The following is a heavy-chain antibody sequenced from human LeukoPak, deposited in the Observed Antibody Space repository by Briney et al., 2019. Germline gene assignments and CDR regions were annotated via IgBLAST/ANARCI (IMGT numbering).Heavy chain of an antibody. CDR1: GYTLTSYV. V-gene: IGHV1-18*01. J-gene: IGHJ4*02. D-gene: IGHD4-17*01. CDR3: ARDRPYYGDYSGGFDY. Sequence: ASVKVSCKASGYTLTSYVISWVRQAPGQGLEWMGWISAYNGNTNYAQKFQGRVTMTTDTSTSTAYMELRSLRSDDTAVYYCARDRPYYGDYSGGFDYWGQGTLVTVSS. CDR2: ISAYNGNT.